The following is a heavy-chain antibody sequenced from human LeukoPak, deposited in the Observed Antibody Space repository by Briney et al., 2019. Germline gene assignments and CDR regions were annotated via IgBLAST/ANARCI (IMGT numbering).Heavy chain of an antibody. Sequence: GVSLRVPCAASGFTFSTYTVNWVRQAPGKGLEWVSSFSSSGRHIYYADSVKGRFTISRDNAKNSLYLQMNSLRAEDTAVYYCARDGGEINYDFWSGYYFDSWGPGTLVTVSS. CDR2: FSSSGRHI. J-gene: IGHJ4*02. V-gene: IGHV3-21*01. CDR3: ARDGGEINYDFWSGYYFDS. D-gene: IGHD3-3*01. CDR1: GFTFSTYT.